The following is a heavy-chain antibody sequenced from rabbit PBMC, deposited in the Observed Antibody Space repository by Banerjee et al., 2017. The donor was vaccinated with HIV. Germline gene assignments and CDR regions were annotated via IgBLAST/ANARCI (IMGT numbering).Heavy chain of an antibody. CDR1: GFSFSSSYA. Sequence: QSLEESGGDLVKPEGSLTLTCTASGFSFSSSYAMCWVRQAPGKGLEWIGCIYAGGSDNTYYASWAKGRFTISKTSSTTVTLQMTSLTAADTATYFCTRAISAYSLWGPGTLVTVS. V-gene: IGHV1S40*01. CDR2: IYAGGSDNT. J-gene: IGHJ4*01. D-gene: IGHD4-1*01. CDR3: TRAISAYSL.